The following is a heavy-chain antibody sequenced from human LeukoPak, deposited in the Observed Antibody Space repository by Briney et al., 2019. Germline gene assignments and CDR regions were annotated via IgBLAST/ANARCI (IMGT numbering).Heavy chain of an antibody. V-gene: IGHV3-49*04. D-gene: IGHD3-10*01. Sequence: GRSLRLSCTTSGFTFGDYAMDWVRQAPGKGLEWVGFIRTKAYNGATEYAASVKGRFTISRDDSKSIAYLQMDSLRAEDTALYYCASLVRQFTGAFDIWGQGTMVTVSS. J-gene: IGHJ3*02. CDR3: ASLVRQFTGAFDI. CDR1: GFTFGDYA. CDR2: IRTKAYNGAT.